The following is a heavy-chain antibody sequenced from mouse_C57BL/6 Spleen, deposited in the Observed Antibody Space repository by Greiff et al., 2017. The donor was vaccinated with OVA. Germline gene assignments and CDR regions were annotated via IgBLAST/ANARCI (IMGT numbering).Heavy chain of an antibody. V-gene: IGHV1-52*01. CDR2: IDPSDSDT. D-gene: IGHD2-3*01. J-gene: IGHJ4*01. CDR3: ARRMIRDDAMDY. CDR1: GYTFTSYW. Sequence: QVQLQQPGAELVRPGSSVKLSCKASGYTFTSYWMHWVKQRPIQGLEWIGNIDPSDSDTHYNQKFKDKATLTVDKSSSTAYMQLNSLTSEVSAVYYCARRMIRDDAMDYWGQGTSVTVSS.